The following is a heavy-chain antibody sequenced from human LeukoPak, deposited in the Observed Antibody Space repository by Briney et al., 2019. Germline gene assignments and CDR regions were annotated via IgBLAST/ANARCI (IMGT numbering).Heavy chain of an antibody. V-gene: IGHV3-23*01. CDR1: GFTFSSYA. D-gene: IGHD4-17*01. CDR2: ISGSGGST. Sequence: GGSLRLSCAASGFTFSSYAMSWVRQAPGKGLEWVSAISGSGGSTYYADSVKGRFTISRDNSKNTLYLQMNSLRAEDTAVYYCAKVKHLRGGAQPLGFDYWGQGTLVTVSS. J-gene: IGHJ4*02. CDR3: AKVKHLRGGAQPLGFDY.